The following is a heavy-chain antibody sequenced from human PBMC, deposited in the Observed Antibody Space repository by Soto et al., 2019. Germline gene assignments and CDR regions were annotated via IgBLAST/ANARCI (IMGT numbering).Heavy chain of an antibody. D-gene: IGHD5-12*01. Sequence: VQLQESGPGLVKPSQTLSLTCTVSGGSISSGGYYWSWIRQLPGKGLEWIGHIFYSGTTYYNPSLKSRVTISVDTSKNQFSLKLSSVTAADTAVYYCARETRGYSGYAAVDYWGQGTLVTVSS. CDR3: ARETRGYSGYAAVDY. CDR2: IFYSGTT. CDR1: GGSISSGGYY. V-gene: IGHV4-31*03. J-gene: IGHJ4*02.